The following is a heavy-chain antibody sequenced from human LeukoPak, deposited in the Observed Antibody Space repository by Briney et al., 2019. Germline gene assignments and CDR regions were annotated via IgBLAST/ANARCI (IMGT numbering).Heavy chain of an antibody. CDR2: ISGSGGST. V-gene: IGHV3-23*01. D-gene: IGHD6-6*01. CDR1: GFTFSSYA. CDR3: AKATAGVYSSSSNWGYYYYGLDV. Sequence: GGSLRLSCAASGFTFSSYAMTWVRQAPGKGLEWVSAISGSGGSTYYADSVKGRFTISRDNSKNTLYLQMNSLRAEDTAVYYCAKATAGVYSSSSNWGYYYYGLDVWGQGTTVTVSS. J-gene: IGHJ6*02.